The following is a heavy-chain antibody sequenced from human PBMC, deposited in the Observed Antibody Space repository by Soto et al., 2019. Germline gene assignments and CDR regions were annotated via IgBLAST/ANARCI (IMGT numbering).Heavy chain of an antibody. V-gene: IGHV4-34*01. D-gene: IGHD1-20*01. CDR3: ARGDGITGTTRAFDI. J-gene: IGHJ3*02. CDR2: INHSGST. Sequence: SETLSLTCAVYGGSFSGYYWSWIRQPPGKGLEWIGEINHSGSTNYNPSLKSRVTISVDTSKNRFSLKLSSVTAADTAVYYCARGDGITGTTRAFDIWGQGTMVTVSS. CDR1: GGSFSGYY.